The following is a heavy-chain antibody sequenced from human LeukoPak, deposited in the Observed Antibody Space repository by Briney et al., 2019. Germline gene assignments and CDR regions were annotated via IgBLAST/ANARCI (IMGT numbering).Heavy chain of an antibody. Sequence: WASVKVSCKASGYIFTGYLMHWMRQAPGQGLEWMGRINPNSGGTNYAQKFQGVVTLTRDASISTAYMELSSLRSDDTAVYYCARGRGSEVVSYVDYWGQGTLVTVSS. V-gene: IGHV1-2*02. CDR3: ARGRGSEVVSYVDY. D-gene: IGHD3-22*01. CDR2: INPNSGGT. J-gene: IGHJ4*02. CDR1: GYIFTGYL.